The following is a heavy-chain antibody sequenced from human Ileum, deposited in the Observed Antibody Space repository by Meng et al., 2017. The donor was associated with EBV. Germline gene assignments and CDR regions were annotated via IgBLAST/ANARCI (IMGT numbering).Heavy chain of an antibody. CDR3: ARPIAAAGWFDP. CDR1: GGPIKSSSYY. V-gene: IGHV4-39*01. CDR2: IYYSGRT. D-gene: IGHD6-13*01. J-gene: IGHJ5*02. Sequence: QRQLQESGPGLVKPSETLSLPCTVSGGPIKSSSYYWGWIRQPPGKGLEWIGSIYYSGRTYYNPSLKSRVTISVDTSKNQFSLKLSSVTAADTAVYYCARPIAAAGWFDPWGQGTLVTVSS.